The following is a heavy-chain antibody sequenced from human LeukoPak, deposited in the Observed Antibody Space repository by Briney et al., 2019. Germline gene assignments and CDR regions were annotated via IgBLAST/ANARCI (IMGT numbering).Heavy chain of an antibody. CDR1: GFTFSDYY. CDR2: ISSSSSYT. Sequence: KPGGSLRLSCAASGFTFSDYYMSWIRQAPGKGLEWVSYISSSSSYTNYADSVKGRFTISRDNSRNTLSLQMNSLRPEDTALYYCARGLFTGGTYFAYWGQGTLVTVSS. D-gene: IGHD2-8*02. CDR3: ARGLFTGGTYFAY. J-gene: IGHJ4*02. V-gene: IGHV3-11*06.